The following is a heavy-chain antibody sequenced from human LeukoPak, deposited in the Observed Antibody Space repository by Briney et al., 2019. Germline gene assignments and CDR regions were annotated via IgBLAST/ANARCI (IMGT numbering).Heavy chain of an antibody. CDR3: ARVYFWSGYFDY. V-gene: IGHV3-64*01. J-gene: IGHJ4*02. Sequence: GGSLRLSCVASGFTFSSYAMHWVHQAPGKGLEYVSAISSNGATTYYANSVKGRFSISRDNSKNTVYLQMGSLRAEDMAVYYCARVYFWSGYFDYWGQGTLVTVSS. CDR2: ISSNGATT. D-gene: IGHD3-3*01. CDR1: GFTFSSYA.